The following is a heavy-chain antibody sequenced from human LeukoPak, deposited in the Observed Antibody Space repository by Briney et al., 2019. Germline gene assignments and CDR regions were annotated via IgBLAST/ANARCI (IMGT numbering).Heavy chain of an antibody. D-gene: IGHD2/OR15-2a*01. CDR3: TRDHIVSTSDAFDV. CDR2: TSYDGGNK. CDR1: GFTFSRYA. J-gene: IGHJ3*01. Sequence: GGSLRLSCAASGFTFSRYAMHWVRQAPGKGLEWVAITSYDGGNKFYTDSVKGRFTISRDNSKNTLYLQMNTLRPEDTAVYYCTRDHIVSTSDAFDVWGQGTVVTVSS. V-gene: IGHV3-30-3*01.